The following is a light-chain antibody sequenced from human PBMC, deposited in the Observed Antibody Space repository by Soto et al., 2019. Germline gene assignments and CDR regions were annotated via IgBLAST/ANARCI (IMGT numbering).Light chain of an antibody. CDR2: STS. CDR3: LLYYGGAVV. J-gene: IGLJ2*01. Sequence: QTVVTQEPSLTVSPGGTVTLTFASSTGAVTSGYYPNWFQQKPGQAPRALTYSTSNKHSWTPARFSGSLLGGKAALTLSGVQREDEAEYYCLLYYGGAVVFGGGTKLTVL. V-gene: IGLV7-43*01. CDR1: TGAVTSGYY.